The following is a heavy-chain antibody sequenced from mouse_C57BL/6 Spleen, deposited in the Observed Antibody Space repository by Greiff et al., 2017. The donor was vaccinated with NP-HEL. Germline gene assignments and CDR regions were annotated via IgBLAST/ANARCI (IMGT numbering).Heavy chain of an antibody. D-gene: IGHD1-1*01. CDR1: GYTFTDYE. CDR2: IDPGTGGT. J-gene: IGHJ4*01. Sequence: VQLKQSGAELVRPGASVTLSCKASGYTFTDYEMHWVKQTPVHGLEWIGAIDPGTGGTSYNQKFKGKATLTADKSSSPAYLQLRSLPSADSAVYYCTRGSGSSYYDLDYWGQGTTVTVSS. V-gene: IGHV1-15*01. CDR3: TRGSGSSYYDLDY.